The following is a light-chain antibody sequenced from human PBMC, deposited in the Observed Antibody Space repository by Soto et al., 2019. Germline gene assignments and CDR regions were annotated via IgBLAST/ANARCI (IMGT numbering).Light chain of an antibody. V-gene: IGKV1-5*01. CDR2: DAS. CDR3: QQYNSYSIP. J-gene: IGKJ5*01. CDR1: QSSTSW. Sequence: IQMTQSPSNLSAYILDIFTISCRASQSSTSWLAWYQQKPGRAPKLLIYDASSLESGVPSRFSGSGSGTEFTLTISSLQPEDVATYYCQQYNSYSIPFGQGTRLEIK.